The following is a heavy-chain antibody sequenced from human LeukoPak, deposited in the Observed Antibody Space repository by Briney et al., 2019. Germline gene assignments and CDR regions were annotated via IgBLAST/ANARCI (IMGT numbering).Heavy chain of an antibody. CDR2: ISSSSSYI. D-gene: IGHD3-22*01. CDR1: GFTFISYS. V-gene: IGHV3-21*01. J-gene: IGHJ4*02. CDR3: AKDKRGYYDSSGYCFDY. Sequence: PGGSLRLSCAASGFTFISYSMNWVCQAPGKGLEWVSSISSSSSYIYYADSVKGRFTISRDNAKNSLYLQMNSLRAEDTAVYYCAKDKRGYYDSSGYCFDYWGQGTLVTVSS.